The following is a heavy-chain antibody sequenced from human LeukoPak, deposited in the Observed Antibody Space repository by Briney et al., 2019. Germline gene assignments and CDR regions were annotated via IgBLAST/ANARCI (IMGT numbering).Heavy chain of an antibody. Sequence: GGSLRLSCAASGFSLSDYWMTWVRQAPGKGLECVGNIKFDGSEIYYLDSVRGRFSISRDNAKNSLYLQMNSLRVEDTAVYYCTRDFNHASIGWGQGNVGTVSS. CDR2: IKFDGSEI. CDR1: GFSLSDYW. V-gene: IGHV3-7*01. D-gene: IGHD1-14*01. J-gene: IGHJ1*01. CDR3: TRDFNHASIG.